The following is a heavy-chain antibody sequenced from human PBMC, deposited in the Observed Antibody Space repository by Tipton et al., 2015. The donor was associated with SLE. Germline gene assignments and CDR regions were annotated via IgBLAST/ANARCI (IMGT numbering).Heavy chain of an antibody. V-gene: IGHV4-59*08. CDR2: IYYSGST. Sequence: TLSLTCTVSGGSISSYYWSWIRQPPGKGLEWIGYIYYSGSTNYNPSLKSRVTISVDTSKNQFSLKLSSVTAADTAVYYCARQYSCSGGSCLNWFDPWGQGTLVTVSS. J-gene: IGHJ5*02. CDR1: GGSISSYY. CDR3: ARQYSCSGGSCLNWFDP. D-gene: IGHD2-15*01.